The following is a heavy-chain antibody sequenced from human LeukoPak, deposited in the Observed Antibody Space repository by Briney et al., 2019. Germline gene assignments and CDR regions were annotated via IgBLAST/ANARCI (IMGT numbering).Heavy chain of an antibody. CDR1: GFTFSSYA. J-gene: IGHJ4*02. CDR3: AKDRGAAAGSLPPDDY. Sequence: PGGSLRLSCAAFGFTFSSYAMSWVRPAPGKGLEWVSAISGSGGSTYYADSVKGRFTISRDNSKNTLYLQMNSLRAEDAAVYYCAKDRGAAAGSLPPDDYWGQGTLVTVSS. D-gene: IGHD6-13*01. CDR2: ISGSGGST. V-gene: IGHV3-23*01.